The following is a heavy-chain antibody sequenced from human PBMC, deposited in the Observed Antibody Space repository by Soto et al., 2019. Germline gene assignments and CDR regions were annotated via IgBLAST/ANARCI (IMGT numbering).Heavy chain of an antibody. CDR3: AKAPPTTVTTWYYFDS. CDR1: GFTFNNYA. Sequence: GGSLRLSCAASGFTFNNYAMSWVRQAPDKGLEWVSAISGRGGSTYYADSVKGRFTISRDNSKNTLFLQMNSLRAEDTAVYYCAKAPPTTVTTWYYFDSWGRGPMVTVSS. V-gene: IGHV3-23*01. D-gene: IGHD3-22*01. J-gene: IGHJ4*02. CDR2: ISGRGGST.